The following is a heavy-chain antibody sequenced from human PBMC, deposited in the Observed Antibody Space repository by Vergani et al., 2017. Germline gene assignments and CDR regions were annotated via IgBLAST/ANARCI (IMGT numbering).Heavy chain of an antibody. J-gene: IGHJ6*02. V-gene: IGHV3-11*04. CDR1: GFKFGDHY. CDR2: ISPGASTV. D-gene: IGHD6-13*01. CDR3: AKNPGTSTTRHYYAMEV. Sequence: LEESGGGSVKPGGSLRLSCAASGFKFGDHYMSWIRQAPGKGLEWVSHISPGASTVSYTDSVTGRFTVSRDNDNNSLTLDMTTLRVEDTAVYYCAKNPGTSTTRHYYAMEVWGQGTTVTVSS.